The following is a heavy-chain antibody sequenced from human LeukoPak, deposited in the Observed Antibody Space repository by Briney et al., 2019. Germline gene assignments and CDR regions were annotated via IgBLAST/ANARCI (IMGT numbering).Heavy chain of an antibody. V-gene: IGHV4-59*01. CDR2: IYYSGST. CDR1: GGSISTYY. CDR3: ARGVGAKAAFDI. J-gene: IGHJ3*02. Sequence: SETLSLTCTVSGGSISTYYWSWIRQPPGKGLEWIGYIYYSGSTNYNPSLNSRLSISVDTSKNQFSLKLNSVTAADTAVYYCARGVGAKAAFDIWGQGTMVTVSS. D-gene: IGHD1-26*01.